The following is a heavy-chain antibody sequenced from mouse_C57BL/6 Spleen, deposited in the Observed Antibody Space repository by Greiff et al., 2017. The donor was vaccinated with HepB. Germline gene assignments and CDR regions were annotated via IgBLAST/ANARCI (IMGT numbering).Heavy chain of an antibody. Sequence: QVQLQQSGPGLVQPSQSLSITCTVSGFSLTSYGVHWVRQSPGKGLEWLGVIWSGGSTDYNAALISRLSISKDNSKSQVFFKMNSLQADDTAIYYCARTGDYDDGVFDYWGQGTTLTVSS. CDR3: ARTGDYDDGVFDY. J-gene: IGHJ2*01. V-gene: IGHV2-2*01. D-gene: IGHD2-4*01. CDR2: IWSGGST. CDR1: GFSLTSYG.